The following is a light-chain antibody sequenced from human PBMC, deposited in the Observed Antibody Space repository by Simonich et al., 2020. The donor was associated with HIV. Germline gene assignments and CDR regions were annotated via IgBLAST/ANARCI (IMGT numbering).Light chain of an antibody. CDR1: SGSIASNY. V-gene: IGLV6-57*01. J-gene: IGLJ3*02. CDR3: QSYDSSNWV. Sequence: NFMLTQPHSVSESPGKTVTISCTRSSGSIASNYLQWYQQRPGSSPTTVIYEDDHRPSGVPDRFSGTIDSTSNSASHTISGLKTEDEADDYCQSYDSSNWVFGGGTKLTVL. CDR2: EDD.